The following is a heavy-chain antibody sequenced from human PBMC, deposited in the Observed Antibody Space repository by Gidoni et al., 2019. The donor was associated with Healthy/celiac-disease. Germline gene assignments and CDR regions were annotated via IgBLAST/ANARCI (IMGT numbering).Heavy chain of an antibody. CDR3: ARVGYGDNFDY. CDR2: INPSGGST. V-gene: IGHV1-46*01. Sequence: QVQLVQSGAEVKKRGASVQVSCKASGYTFTSYYMHWVRQAPGQGLEWMGIINPSGGSTSYAQKFQGRVTMTRDTSTSTVYMELSSLRSEDTAVYYCARVGYGDNFDYWGQGTLVTVSS. J-gene: IGHJ4*02. D-gene: IGHD4-17*01. CDR1: GYTFTSYY.